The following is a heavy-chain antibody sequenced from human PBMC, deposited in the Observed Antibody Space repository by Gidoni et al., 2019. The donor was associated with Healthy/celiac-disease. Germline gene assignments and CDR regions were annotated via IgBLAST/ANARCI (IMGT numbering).Heavy chain of an antibody. V-gene: IGHV4-34*01. Sequence: QVQLQQWGAGLLKPSETLSLTCAVYGGSFSGYYWSWIRQPPGKGLEWIGEINHSGSTNYNPSLKSRVTISVDTSKNQFSLKLSSVTAADTAVYYCARGRREYYDYVWGSYRYPRTYYFDYWGQGTLVTVSS. CDR3: ARGRREYYDYVWGSYRYPRTYYFDY. CDR1: GGSFSGYY. D-gene: IGHD3-16*02. J-gene: IGHJ4*02. CDR2: INHSGST.